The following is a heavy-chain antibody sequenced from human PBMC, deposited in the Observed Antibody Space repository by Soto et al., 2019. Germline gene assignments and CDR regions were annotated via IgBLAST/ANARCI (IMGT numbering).Heavy chain of an antibody. V-gene: IGHV3-7*03. J-gene: IGHJ4*02. CDR3: ASLEWESSGYADY. CDR1: GFTFGSNW. D-gene: IGHD5-12*01. Sequence: EVQLVESGGGLVQPGGSLRLSCAASGFTFGSNWMSWVRQAPGKGLEWVANIKRDGSEKYYVDSVKGRFTISRDNAKNTLYLQMNSLRADDTAVYYCASLEWESSGYADYGGQGTQVTVSS. CDR2: IKRDGSEK.